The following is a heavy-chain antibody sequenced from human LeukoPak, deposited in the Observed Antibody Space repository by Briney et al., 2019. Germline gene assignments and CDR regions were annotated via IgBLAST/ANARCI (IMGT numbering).Heavy chain of an antibody. D-gene: IGHD2-15*01. CDR2: MNAGNGNT. CDR3: ARGRGTSGSNRDFYYYYYMDV. CDR1: GYIFTDYA. J-gene: IGHJ6*03. Sequence: ASVKVSCKASGYIFTDYAIHWLRQAPGQRPELMGWMNAGNGNTKYSQKFQGRINLIRDTSAATAYMELSSLRHDDLAVYYCARGRGTSGSNRDFYYYYYMDVWGKGTTVTVSS. V-gene: IGHV1-3*01.